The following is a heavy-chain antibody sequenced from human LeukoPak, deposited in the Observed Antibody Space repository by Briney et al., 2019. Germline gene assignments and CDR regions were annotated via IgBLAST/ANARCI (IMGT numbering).Heavy chain of an antibody. D-gene: IGHD1-1*01. CDR3: ARTQNGTSPYYYYYMDV. J-gene: IGHJ6*03. V-gene: IGHV4-4*07. CDR2: IYTSGST. CDR1: GGSISSYY. Sequence: SETLSLTCTVSGGSISSYYWSWIRQPAGKGLEWTGRIYTSGSTNYNPSLKSRVTMSVDTSKNQFSLKLSSVTAADTAVYYCARTQNGTSPYYYYYMDVWGKGTTVTVSS.